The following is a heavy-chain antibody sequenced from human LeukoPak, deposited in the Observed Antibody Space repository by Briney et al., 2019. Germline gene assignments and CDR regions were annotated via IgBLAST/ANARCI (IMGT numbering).Heavy chain of an antibody. V-gene: IGHV3-15*01. CDR1: GFTFSNAW. Sequence: PGGSLRLSCVASGFTFSNAWMNWVHQAPGKGLEWVGHIKTKSDGGPTDYAAPVKGRFTIPRDDSKNTVYLQMNSLKTEDTAVYYCTTNDAFDIWGQGTMVTVSS. J-gene: IGHJ3*02. CDR2: IKTKSDGGPT. CDR3: TTNDAFDI.